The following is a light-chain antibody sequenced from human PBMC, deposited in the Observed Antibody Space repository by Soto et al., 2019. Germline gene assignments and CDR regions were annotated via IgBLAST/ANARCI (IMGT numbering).Light chain of an antibody. Sequence: TPSPSSLSASVGARVTLPGLASQTISSNLAWYQQKPGQAPRLLIYGASNRATGIPDRFSGSGSGTDFTLTISRLEPEDFAVYYCQQYGSSGTFGQGTKVDI. CDR2: GAS. J-gene: IGKJ1*01. CDR3: QQYGSSGT. V-gene: IGKV3-20*01. CDR1: QTISSN.